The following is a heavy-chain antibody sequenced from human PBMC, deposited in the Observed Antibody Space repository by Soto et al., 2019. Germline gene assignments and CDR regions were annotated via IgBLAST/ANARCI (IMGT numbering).Heavy chain of an antibody. CDR3: ARAPERLWLDYYYYGMDV. CDR2: INPNSGGT. D-gene: IGHD6-19*01. CDR1: GYTFTGYY. Sequence: QVQLVQSGAEVKKPGASVKVSCKASGYTFTGYYMHWVRQAPGQGLEWMGWINPNSGGTNDAQKFQGRVTMTRDTSISTAYMELSRLRSDDTAVYDCARAPERLWLDYYYYGMDVWGQGTTVTVSS. J-gene: IGHJ6*02. V-gene: IGHV1-2*02.